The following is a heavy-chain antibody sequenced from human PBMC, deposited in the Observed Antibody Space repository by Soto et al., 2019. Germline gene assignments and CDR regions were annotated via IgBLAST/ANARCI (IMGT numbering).Heavy chain of an antibody. CDR2: MYHSGST. CDR1: GGSISSGGYS. V-gene: IGHV4-30-2*01. Sequence: PSETLSLTCTVSGGSISSGGYSWSWIRQPPGKGLEWIGYMYHSGSTYYNPSLKSRVTISVDRSKNQFSLKLSSVTAEDTAVYYCAKGSHYDILTAYHGFDYWGQGTLVTVSS. D-gene: IGHD3-9*01. CDR3: AKGSHYDILTAYHGFDY. J-gene: IGHJ4*02.